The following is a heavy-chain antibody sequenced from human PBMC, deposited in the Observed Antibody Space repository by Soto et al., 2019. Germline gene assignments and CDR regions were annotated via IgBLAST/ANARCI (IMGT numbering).Heavy chain of an antibody. CDR1: GFSLTTSGVG. CDR2: IYWDGDE. V-gene: IGHV2-5*02. CDR3: AHRPPAATFDY. J-gene: IGHJ4*02. Sequence: QITLKESGPTVVKPTQTLTLTCTFSGFSLTTSGVGVGWIRQPPGKALEWLALIYWDGDERYSPSLKSRLTITXXTSKNQVLLTITNMDPVDTGTYYCAHRPPAATFDYWGQGTLVTVSS. D-gene: IGHD2-2*01.